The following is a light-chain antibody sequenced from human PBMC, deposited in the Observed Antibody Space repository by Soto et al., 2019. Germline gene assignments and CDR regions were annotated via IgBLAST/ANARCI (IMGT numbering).Light chain of an antibody. CDR1: QTVSSY. CDR3: QQRSDWPST. CDR2: DAS. V-gene: IGKV3-11*01. J-gene: IGKJ4*01. Sequence: EIVLTQSPDTLSLSPGDRATLSCRASQTVSSYLAWYQQKPGQAPRLLIYDASSRATGIPARFSGSGSGTDFTLTITSLEPEDFAVYYCQQRSDWPSTVGGGTKVEIK.